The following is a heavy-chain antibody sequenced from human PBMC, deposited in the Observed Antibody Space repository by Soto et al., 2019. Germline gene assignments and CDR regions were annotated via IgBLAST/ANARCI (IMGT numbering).Heavy chain of an antibody. J-gene: IGHJ3*01. CDR1: GLTLSRYA. CDR3: ARASYSTGWYYAFDV. CDR2: ISFDGSNQ. D-gene: IGHD6-13*01. V-gene: IGHV3-30-3*01. Sequence: PVGSLRLSCAASGLTLSRYAMHWVRQAPGKGLQWVAVISFDGSNQDYADSVKGRFTISKDISKNTLSLQMNSLISEDTAVYFCARASYSTGWYYAFDVRGQGTVVTVSS.